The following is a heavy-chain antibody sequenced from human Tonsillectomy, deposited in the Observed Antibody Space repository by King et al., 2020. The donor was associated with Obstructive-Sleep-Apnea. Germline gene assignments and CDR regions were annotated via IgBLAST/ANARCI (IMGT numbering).Heavy chain of an antibody. CDR1: GGSISSYY. CDR3: ARVKFEDSSGYYYFDY. CDR2: IYYSGST. V-gene: IGHV4-59*01. J-gene: IGHJ4*02. Sequence: QLQESGQGLVKPSETLSLTCTVSGGSISSYYWSWIRQPPGKGLEWIGYIYYSGSTNYNPSLKSRVTISVDTSKNQFSLKLSSVTAADTAVYYCARVKFEDSSGYYYFDYWGQGTLVTVSS. D-gene: IGHD3-22*01.